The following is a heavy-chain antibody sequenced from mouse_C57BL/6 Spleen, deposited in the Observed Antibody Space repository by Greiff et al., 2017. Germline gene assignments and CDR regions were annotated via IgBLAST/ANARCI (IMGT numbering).Heavy chain of an antibody. CDR3: ADHEEDKLRRSWCAY. CDR1: GYTFTEYT. Sequence: VKLQESGAELVKPGASVKLSCKASGYTFTEYTIHWVKQRSGQGLEWIGWFYPGSGSIMYNEKFKDKATLTADKSSSTVYMELSRLTSEDSAVYVCADHEEDKLRRSWCAYWGQGTLVTVSA. D-gene: IGHD2-4*01. J-gene: IGHJ3*01. V-gene: IGHV1-62-2*01. CDR2: FYPGSGSI.